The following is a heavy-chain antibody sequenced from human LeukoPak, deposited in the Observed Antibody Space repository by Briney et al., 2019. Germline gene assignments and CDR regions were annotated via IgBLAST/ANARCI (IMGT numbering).Heavy chain of an antibody. D-gene: IGHD3-22*01. CDR2: INHSGST. Sequence: PSETLSLTCAVYGGSFSGYYWSWIRQPPGKGLEWIGEINHSGSTNYNPSLKSRVTISVDTSKNQFSLKLRSVTAADTAVYYCARSPYYYDSSGLDYWGQGALVTVSS. J-gene: IGHJ4*02. CDR3: ARSPYYYDSSGLDY. V-gene: IGHV4-34*01. CDR1: GGSFSGYY.